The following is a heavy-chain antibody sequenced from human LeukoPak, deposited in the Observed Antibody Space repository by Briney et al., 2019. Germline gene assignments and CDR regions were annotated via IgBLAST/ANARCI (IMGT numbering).Heavy chain of an antibody. CDR2: IWYDGSNK. V-gene: IGHV3-33*01. CDR1: GFTFSSYG. D-gene: IGHD3-10*01. Sequence: GGSLRLSCAASGFTFSSYGMHWVRQAPGKGLEWVAVIWYDGSNKYYADSVKGRFTISRDNSKNTLYLQMNSLRAEDTAVYYCAREGYYGSGSPPSLYFDYWGQGTLVTVSS. CDR3: AREGYYGSGSPPSLYFDY. J-gene: IGHJ4*02.